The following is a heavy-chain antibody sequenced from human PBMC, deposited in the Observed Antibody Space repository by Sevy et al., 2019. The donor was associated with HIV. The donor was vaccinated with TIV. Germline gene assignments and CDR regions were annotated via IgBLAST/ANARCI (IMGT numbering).Heavy chain of an antibody. J-gene: IGHJ4*02. Sequence: GGSLRLSCAASDFTFSSYSMNWVRQAPGKGLEWVSSITRSSSYIYYADSVKGRFTISRDNAKNSLYLQMNSLRAEDTAVYYCARGAHGYVGIDYWGQGTLVTVSS. D-gene: IGHD6-13*01. CDR2: ITRSSSYI. CDR1: DFTFSSYS. V-gene: IGHV3-21*01. CDR3: ARGAHGYVGIDY.